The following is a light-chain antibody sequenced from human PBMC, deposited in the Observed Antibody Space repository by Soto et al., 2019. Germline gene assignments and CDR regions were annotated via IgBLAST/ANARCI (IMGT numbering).Light chain of an antibody. CDR2: DAS. V-gene: IGKV1-5*01. Sequence: DIQMTQSPSTLSASVGDRVTITCRASQSISSWLAWYQQKPGKAPKLLIYDASSLESGVPSRFSGSGSGTEFPLTISSLQPDDFATYYCQQYNSYQETFGQGTKVEIK. CDR1: QSISSW. CDR3: QQYNSYQET. J-gene: IGKJ1*01.